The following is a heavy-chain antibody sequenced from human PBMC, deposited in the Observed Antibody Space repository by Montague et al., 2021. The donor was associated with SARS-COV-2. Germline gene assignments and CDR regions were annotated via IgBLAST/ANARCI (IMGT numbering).Heavy chain of an antibody. CDR3: PRDGDSSSWYWFDP. D-gene: IGHD6-13*01. CDR1: GGSIGSYF. J-gene: IGHJ5*02. V-gene: IGHV4-59*13. Sequence: TLSLTCTVSGGSIGSYFWSWIRQPPGKGLEWIGYIHYSGSTNYNPSLKSRVTISVDTSKNQFSLKLRSVTAADTAVYYCPRDGDSSSWYWFDPWGQGTLVTVSS. CDR2: IHYSGST.